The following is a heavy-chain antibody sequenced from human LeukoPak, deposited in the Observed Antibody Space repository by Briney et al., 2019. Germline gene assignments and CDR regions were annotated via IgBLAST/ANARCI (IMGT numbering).Heavy chain of an antibody. V-gene: IGHV3-21*01. D-gene: IGHD6-13*01. CDR3: ARLGGIAADNAFDI. CDR1: GFTFGTYA. CDR2: IRSTSNYL. Sequence: GGSLRLSCGASGFTFGTYAMTWVRQSPGKGLEWVSTIRSTSNYLYYAASVKGRFTISRDNPKNSLYLQMNSLRAEDTAVYYCARLGGIAADNAFDIWGHGTLVTVSS. J-gene: IGHJ3*02.